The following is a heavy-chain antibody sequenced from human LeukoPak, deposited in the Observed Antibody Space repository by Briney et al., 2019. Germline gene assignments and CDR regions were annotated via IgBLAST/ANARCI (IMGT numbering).Heavy chain of an antibody. V-gene: IGHV4-4*02. J-gene: IGHJ5*02. D-gene: IGHD1-7*01. CDR1: GGSISSSNW. CDR3: ARTTGTTRDRHWFNP. Sequence: SETLSLTCAVSGGSISSSNWWSWVRQPPGKGLEWIGEIYHSGSTNYNPSLKSRVTISVDKSKNQFSLKLSSVTAADTAVYYCARTTGTTRDRHWFNPWGQGTLFTVSS. CDR2: IYHSGST.